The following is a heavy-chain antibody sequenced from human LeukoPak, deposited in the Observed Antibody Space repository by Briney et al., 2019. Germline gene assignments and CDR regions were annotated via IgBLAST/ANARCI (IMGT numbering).Heavy chain of an antibody. J-gene: IGHJ4*02. CDR3: ATSNRGTVDTAMVTVFDY. D-gene: IGHD5-18*01. Sequence: ASVKVSCKVSGYTLTELSMHWVRQAPGKGLEWMGGFDPEDGETIYAQKFQGRVTMTEDTSTDTAYMELSSLRSEDTAVYYCATSNRGTVDTAMVTVFDYWGQGTLSPSPQ. CDR1: GYTLTELS. CDR2: FDPEDGET. V-gene: IGHV1-24*01.